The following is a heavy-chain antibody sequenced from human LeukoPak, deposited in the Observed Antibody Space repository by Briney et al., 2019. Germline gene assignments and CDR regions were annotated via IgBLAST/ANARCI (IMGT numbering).Heavy chain of an antibody. D-gene: IGHD1-26*01. CDR2: ISAYNGNT. V-gene: IGHV1-18*01. CDR3: ANLDLSYYPPLEAFDI. CDR1: GYTFTSYG. Sequence: ASVKVSCKASGYTFTSYGISWVRQAPGQGLEWMGWISAYNGNTNYAQKLQGRVTMTTDTSTSTAYIELRSLRAEDTAVYYCANLDLSYYPPLEAFDIWGQGTMVTVSS. J-gene: IGHJ3*02.